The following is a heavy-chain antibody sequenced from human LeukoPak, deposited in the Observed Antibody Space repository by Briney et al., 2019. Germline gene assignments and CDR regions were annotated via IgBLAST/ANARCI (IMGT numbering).Heavy chain of an antibody. J-gene: IGHJ4*02. D-gene: IGHD3-22*01. Sequence: GESLKISCKGSGYGFTSYWIGWVRLMPGKGLEWMGIIYPGDSDTRYSPSFQGQVTISADKSISTAYLQWSSLKASDTAMYYCARLKYYYDSSGYPLDYWGQGTLVTVSS. CDR1: GYGFTSYW. V-gene: IGHV5-51*01. CDR2: IYPGDSDT. CDR3: ARLKYYYDSSGYPLDY.